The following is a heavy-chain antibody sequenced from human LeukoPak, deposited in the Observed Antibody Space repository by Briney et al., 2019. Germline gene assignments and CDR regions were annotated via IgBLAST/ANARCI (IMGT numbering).Heavy chain of an antibody. CDR1: GLPFSHSG. J-gene: IGHJ4*02. Sequence: GGSLRLSCAAPGLPFSHSGMHWVRQAPGKGLEWVAFIRYDGSNKYYADSVKGRFTISRDNSKNALYLQMNSLRGEDTAVYYCFGITVTDVPYWGQGTLVTVSS. CDR3: FGITVTDVPY. V-gene: IGHV3-30*02. CDR2: IRYDGSNK. D-gene: IGHD1-7*01.